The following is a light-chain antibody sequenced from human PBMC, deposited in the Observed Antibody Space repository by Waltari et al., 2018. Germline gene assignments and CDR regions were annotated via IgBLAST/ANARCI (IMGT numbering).Light chain of an antibody. CDR1: QSVLYSSNKKKY. CDR3: QQYYSTPWT. CDR2: WAS. V-gene: IGKV4-1*01. J-gene: IGKJ1*01. Sequence: DIVMTPSPDSLAVSLGERATINCKSSQSVLYSSNKKKYLAWYQQKAGQPPKLLIYWASTRESGVPDRFTGSGSGTDFTLTISSLQAEDVAVYYCQQYYSTPWTFGQGTKVEIK.